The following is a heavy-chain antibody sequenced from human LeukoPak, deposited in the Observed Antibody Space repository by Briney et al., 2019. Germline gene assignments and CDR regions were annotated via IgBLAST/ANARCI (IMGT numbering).Heavy chain of an antibody. D-gene: IGHD4-17*01. Sequence: SETLSLTCTVSGGSISSSSYYWGWIRQPPGKGLEWIGSIYYSGSTYYNPSLKSRVTISVDTSKNQFSLKLSSVTAADTAVYYYAISLDATVTLFDYWGQGTLVTVSS. CDR3: AISLDATVTLFDY. CDR1: GGSISSSSYY. CDR2: IYYSGST. J-gene: IGHJ4*02. V-gene: IGHV4-39*07.